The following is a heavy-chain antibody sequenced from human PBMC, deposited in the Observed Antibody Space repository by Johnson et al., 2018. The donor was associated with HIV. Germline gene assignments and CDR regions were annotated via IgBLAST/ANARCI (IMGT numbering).Heavy chain of an antibody. D-gene: IGHD1-26*01. CDR1: GFTLNNYD. CDR2: ISDGSST. Sequence: MQLVESGGGLVQPGGSLRLSCAASGFTLNNYDMHWVRQDIGKGLEWVSAISDGSSTNYADSVKGRFPISRDNAKSTLYLQMNSLRAEDTAVYFCASSGSESYYWDLGTNALIIWGQGTMVTVSS. V-gene: IGHV3-74*02. J-gene: IGHJ3*02. CDR3: ASSGSESYYWDLGTNALII.